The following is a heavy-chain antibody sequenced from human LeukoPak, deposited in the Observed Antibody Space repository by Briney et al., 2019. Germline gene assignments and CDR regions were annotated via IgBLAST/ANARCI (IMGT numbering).Heavy chain of an antibody. V-gene: IGHV1-8*01. D-gene: IGHD5-18*01. CDR3: ARGGYSYGWNDAFYI. CDR1: GYTFTSYD. Sequence: EASVKASCKASGYTFTSYDINWVRQATGQGLEWMGWMNPNSGNTGYAQKFQGRVTMTRNTSISTAYMELSSLRSEDTAVYYCARGGYSYGWNDAFYIWGQGTMVTVSS. CDR2: MNPNSGNT. J-gene: IGHJ3*02.